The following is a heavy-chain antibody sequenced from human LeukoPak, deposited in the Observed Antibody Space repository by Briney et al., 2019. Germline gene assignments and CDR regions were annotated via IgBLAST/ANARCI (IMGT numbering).Heavy chain of an antibody. D-gene: IGHD2-8*01. J-gene: IGHJ5*02. CDR1: GGSISSYY. CDR2: IYTSGST. CDR3: AREYVLMVYHGPDNWFDP. Sequence: SETLSLTCTVSGGSISSYYWSWIRQPAGKGLEWIGRIYTSGSTNYNPSLKSRVTMSVDTSKNQFSLKLSSVTAADTAVYYCAREYVLMVYHGPDNWFDPWGQGTLVTVSS. V-gene: IGHV4-4*07.